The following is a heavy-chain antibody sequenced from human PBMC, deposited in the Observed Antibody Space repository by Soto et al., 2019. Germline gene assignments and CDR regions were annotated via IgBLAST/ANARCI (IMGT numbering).Heavy chain of an antibody. Sequence: EVQLLESGGGLVQPGGSLRLSCAATGFTFTSYAMNWVRRAPGKGLEWVSGVSGSGGSTYYADSVKGRFTISRDNSKNPLYLQMSSLRAEDTAVYYGAKDPGQELADMSGFDFWGQGTLVTVSS. V-gene: IGHV3-23*01. D-gene: IGHD1-1*01. CDR3: AKDPGQELADMSGFDF. CDR1: GFTFTSYA. J-gene: IGHJ4*02. CDR2: VSGSGGST.